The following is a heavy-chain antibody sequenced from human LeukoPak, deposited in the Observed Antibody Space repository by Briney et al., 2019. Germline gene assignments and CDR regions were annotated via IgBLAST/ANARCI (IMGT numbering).Heavy chain of an antibody. CDR3: ARGPPPDLDY. J-gene: IGHJ4*02. CDR2: IHPSGST. CDR1: RGSISSGNYY. Sequence: SETLSLTCTVSRGSISSGNYYWSWIRQPAGKGLEWIGRIHPSGSTNYNPSLKSRVTLSVDTSKNEFSLKLSSVTAADTAVYYCARGPPPDLDYWGRGTLVTVSS. V-gene: IGHV4-61*02.